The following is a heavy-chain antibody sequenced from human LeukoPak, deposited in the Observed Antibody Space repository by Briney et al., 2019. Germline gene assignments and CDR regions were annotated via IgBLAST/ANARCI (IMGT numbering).Heavy chain of an antibody. Sequence: PGGSLRLSCAASGFTFSSYGMHWVRQAPGKGLEWVSAISGSSSSTYYADSVKGRFTISRDNSKNTLYLQMNSLRAEDTAVYYCAKRDGYKAGDYYYYGMDVWGQGTTVTVSS. J-gene: IGHJ6*02. D-gene: IGHD5-24*01. CDR1: GFTFSSYG. CDR3: AKRDGYKAGDYYYYGMDV. CDR2: ISGSSSST. V-gene: IGHV3-23*01.